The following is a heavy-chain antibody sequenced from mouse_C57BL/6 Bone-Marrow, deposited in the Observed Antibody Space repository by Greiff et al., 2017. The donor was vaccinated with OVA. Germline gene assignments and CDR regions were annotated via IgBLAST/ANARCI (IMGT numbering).Heavy chain of an antibody. D-gene: IGHD2-4*01. CDR3: TTGDDYDGFAY. Sequence: VQLQQSGAELVRPGASVKLSCTASGFNIKDDYMHWVKQRPEQGLAWIGWIDPENGDTESASKFQGKATITADTSSNTAYLQLSSLTSEDTAVDYCTTGDDYDGFAYWGQGTLVTVSA. J-gene: IGHJ3*01. CDR1: GFNIKDDY. CDR2: IDPENGDT. V-gene: IGHV14-4*01.